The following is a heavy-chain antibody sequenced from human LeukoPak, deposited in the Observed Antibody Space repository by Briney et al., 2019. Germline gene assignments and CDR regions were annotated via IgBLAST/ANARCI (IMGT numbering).Heavy chain of an antibody. V-gene: IGHV3-48*03. CDR1: GFIFSSYE. Sequence: PGGSLRLSCAASGFIFSSYETNWVRQAPGKGLEWVSYISSGGSIIYYADSVRGRFTISRDNAKNSLYLQMNSLRAEDTAVYYCARFARFGGLQGGGYFDYWGQGTLVTVSS. CDR3: ARFARFGGLQGGGYFDY. J-gene: IGHJ4*02. D-gene: IGHD3-16*01. CDR2: ISSGGSII.